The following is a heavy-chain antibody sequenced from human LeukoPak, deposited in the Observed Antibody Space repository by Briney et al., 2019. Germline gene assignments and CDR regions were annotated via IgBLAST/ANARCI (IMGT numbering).Heavy chain of an antibody. Sequence: PGGSLRLSCAASGFTFSSYWMTWVRQAPGKGLEWVANIKQDGSERNYLDSVKGRFTISRDNAKNSLYLQMNSLRAEDTAVYYCAKDSRDYYGSGSCFDYWGQGTLVTVSS. J-gene: IGHJ4*02. CDR1: GFTFSSYW. D-gene: IGHD3-10*01. V-gene: IGHV3-7*01. CDR3: AKDSRDYYGSGSCFDY. CDR2: IKQDGSER.